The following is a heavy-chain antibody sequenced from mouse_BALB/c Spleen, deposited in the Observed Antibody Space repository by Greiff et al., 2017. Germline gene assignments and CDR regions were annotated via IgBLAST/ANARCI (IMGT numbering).Heavy chain of an antibody. V-gene: IGHV5-17*02. J-gene: IGHJ4*01. Sequence: EVQLVESGGGLVQPGGSRKLSCAASGFTFSSFGMHWVRQAPEKGLEWVAYISSGSSTIYYADTVKGRFTISRDNPKNTLFLQMTSLRSEDTAMYYCARSAVPYAMDYWGQGTSVTVSS. D-gene: IGHD6-1*01. CDR2: ISSGSSTI. CDR1: GFTFSSFG. CDR3: ARSAVPYAMDY.